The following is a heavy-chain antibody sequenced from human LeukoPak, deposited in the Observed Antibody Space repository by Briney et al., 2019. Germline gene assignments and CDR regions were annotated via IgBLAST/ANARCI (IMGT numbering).Heavy chain of an antibody. D-gene: IGHD3-10*01. CDR2: IYYSGTT. CDR1: GGSISSYY. J-gene: IGHJ4*02. Sequence: NPSETLSLTCTVSGGSISSYYWSWIRQPPGKGLEWIGYIYYSGTTNYNPSLKSRVNISVDTSKNQFSLKLSSVTAADTAVYYCARRPLVYYGSGSYYNSMFDYWGQGTLVTVSS. V-gene: IGHV4-59*12. CDR3: ARRPLVYYGSGSYYNSMFDY.